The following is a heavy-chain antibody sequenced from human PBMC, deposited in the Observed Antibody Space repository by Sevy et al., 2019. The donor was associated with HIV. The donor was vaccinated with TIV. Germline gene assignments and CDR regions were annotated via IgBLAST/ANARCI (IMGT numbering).Heavy chain of an antibody. J-gene: IGHJ4*02. CDR3: ARDDHWAFDY. Sequence: GGSLRLSCVTSGFSFSSYSMNWVRQAPGKGLEWVSCISGSSGTIRYADSVKGRLTISRDKAKNSLFLQMNSLRAEDTAVYYCARDDHWAFDYWGQGALVTVSS. V-gene: IGHV3-48*01. D-gene: IGHD7-27*01. CDR2: ISGSSGTI. CDR1: GFSFSSYS.